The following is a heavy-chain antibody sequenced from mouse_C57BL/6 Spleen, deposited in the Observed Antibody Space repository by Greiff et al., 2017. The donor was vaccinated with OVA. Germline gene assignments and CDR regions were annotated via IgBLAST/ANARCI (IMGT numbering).Heavy chain of an antibody. CDR1: GYTFTEYT. CDR3: ARHGVYYDYYYAMDY. V-gene: IGHV1-62-2*01. CDR2: FYPGSGSI. J-gene: IGHJ4*01. Sequence: VHLVESGVELVKPGASVKLSCKASGYTFTEYTIHWVKQRSGQGLEWIGWFYPGSGSIKYNEKFKDKATLTADKSSSTVYMELSRLTSEDSAVYFCARHGVYYDYYYAMDYWGQGTSVTVSS. D-gene: IGHD2-4*01.